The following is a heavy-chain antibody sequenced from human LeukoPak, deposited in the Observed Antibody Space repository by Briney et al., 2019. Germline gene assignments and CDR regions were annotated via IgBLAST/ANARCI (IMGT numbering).Heavy chain of an antibody. CDR1: GFTFSDYT. CDR2: ISFGVNNE. J-gene: IGHJ4*02. Sequence: PGRSLSLSCATSGFTFSDYTMYWVRQAPGKGLEWVAVISFGVNNEYYADSVKGRFTISRDISKNTLYLHMNSLRPEDTAVYYCARSRTRWGWSSGYLDYWGQGTLVTVSS. D-gene: IGHD1-26*01. CDR3: ARSRTRWGWSSGYLDY. V-gene: IGHV3-30-3*01.